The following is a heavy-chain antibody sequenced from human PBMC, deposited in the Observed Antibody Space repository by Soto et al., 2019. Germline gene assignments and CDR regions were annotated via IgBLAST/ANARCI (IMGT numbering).Heavy chain of an antibody. CDR1: GFTFSSYA. J-gene: IGHJ6*02. D-gene: IGHD2-15*01. CDR3: ARDRRDIVVVVAATRDTYYYYGMDV. CDR2: ISYDGSNK. Sequence: GGSLRLSCAASGFTFSSYAMHWVRQAPGKGLEWVAVISYDGSNKYYADSVKGRFTISRDNSKNTLYLQMNSLRAEDTAVYYCARDRRDIVVVVAATRDTYYYYGMDVWGQGTTVTVSS. V-gene: IGHV3-30-3*01.